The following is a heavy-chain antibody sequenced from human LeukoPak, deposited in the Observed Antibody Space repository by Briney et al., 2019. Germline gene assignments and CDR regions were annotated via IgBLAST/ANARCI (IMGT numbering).Heavy chain of an antibody. J-gene: IGHJ6*03. CDR3: ARSYFDGSGFYYYIDV. V-gene: IGHV1-69*13. D-gene: IGHD3-10*01. Sequence: SVKVSCKASGYTFTSYGISWVRQAPGQGLEWMGGIIPIFGTANYAQKFQGRVTITADESTSTAYMELSSLRPEDTAVYYCARSYFDGSGFYYYIDVWGKGTTVIISS. CDR1: GYTFTSYG. CDR2: IIPIFGTA.